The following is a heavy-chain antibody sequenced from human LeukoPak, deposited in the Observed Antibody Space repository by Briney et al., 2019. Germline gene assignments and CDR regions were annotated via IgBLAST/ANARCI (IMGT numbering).Heavy chain of an antibody. J-gene: IGHJ4*02. V-gene: IGHV3-53*01. D-gene: IGHD5-18*01. CDR3: ARHGRGYLSLPH. CDR1: GFTVSSNY. Sequence: GGSLRLSCAASGFTVSSNYMSWVRQAPGKGLEWVSVIYSGGSTYYADSVKGRFTISRDNSKNTLYLQMNSLRAEDTAVYYCARHGRGYLSLPHWGQGTLVTVSS. CDR2: IYSGGST.